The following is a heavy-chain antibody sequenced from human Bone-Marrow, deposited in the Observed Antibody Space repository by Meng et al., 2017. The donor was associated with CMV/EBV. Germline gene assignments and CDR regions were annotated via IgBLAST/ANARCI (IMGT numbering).Heavy chain of an antibody. V-gene: IGHV3-30-3*01. J-gene: IGHJ4*02. D-gene: IGHD2-15*01. CDR2: ISYDGSNK. Sequence: GESLKISCAASGFTFSSYAMHWVRQAPGKGLEWVAVISYDGSNKYYADSVKGRFTISRDNSKNTLYLQMNSLRAEDTAVYYCARDRCSVVVVAADYYFDYWSQGTLVTVSS. CDR3: ARDRCSVVVVAADYYFDY. CDR1: GFTFSSYA.